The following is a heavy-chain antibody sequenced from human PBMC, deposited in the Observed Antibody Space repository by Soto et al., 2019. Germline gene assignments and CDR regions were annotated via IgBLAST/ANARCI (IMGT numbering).Heavy chain of an antibody. D-gene: IGHD2-21*02. Sequence: EVQLVESGGGLVQTGGSLKLSCAASGFTFSDSTMHWVRQASGKGLAWVGRIRNKANSYATAYAASVKGRFTVSRDDSKNTAYLQMNGLKTEDTAVYYCTSSFVVVTAIAASWGQGTLVTVSS. CDR3: TSSFVVVTAIAAS. J-gene: IGHJ5*02. CDR1: GFTFSDST. CDR2: IRNKANSYAT. V-gene: IGHV3-73*02.